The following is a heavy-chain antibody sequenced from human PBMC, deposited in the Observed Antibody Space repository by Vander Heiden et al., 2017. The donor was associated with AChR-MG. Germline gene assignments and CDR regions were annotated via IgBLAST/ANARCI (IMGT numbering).Heavy chain of an antibody. CDR2: IHSSGTT. D-gene: IGHD2-8*02. Sequence: QVQLQESGPGLVRPSQTLSLVCSVSGVPINTGYHYWTWIRQPPGKGLEWIGYIHSSGTTYYSSSLNSRVRILVDTSKNQFSLRLTSVTAADTAVYYCARNYYSDTTGYYYTGFVYWGQGAQVTVSS. J-gene: IGHJ4*02. CDR3: ARNYYSDTTGYYYTGFVY. CDR1: GVPINTGYHY. V-gene: IGHV4-30-4*01.